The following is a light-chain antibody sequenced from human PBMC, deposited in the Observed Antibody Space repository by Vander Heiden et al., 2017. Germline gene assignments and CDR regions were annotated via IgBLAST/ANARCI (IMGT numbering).Light chain of an antibody. CDR3: NSFTNTHIGV. J-gene: IGLJ3*02. Sequence: QSALTQPASVSGSPGPSITISCSGTSSDVGGYDYVSWYQQHPGRAPKLIIYEVTNRPSGVSNRFSGSKSGNTASLTISGLQAEDEADYYCNSFTNTHIGVFGGGTKLTVL. CDR1: SSDVGGYDY. CDR2: EVT. V-gene: IGLV2-14*01.